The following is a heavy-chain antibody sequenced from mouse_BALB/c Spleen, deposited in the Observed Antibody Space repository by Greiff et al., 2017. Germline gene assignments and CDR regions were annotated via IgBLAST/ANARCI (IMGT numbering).Heavy chain of an antibody. CDR1: GYSITSDYA. CDR2: ISYSGST. V-gene: IGHV3-2*02. D-gene: IGHD2-4*01. J-gene: IGHJ3*01. Sequence: VQLKESGPGLVKPSQSLSLTCTVTGYSITSDYAWNWIRQFPGNKLEWMGYISYSGSTSYNPSLKSRISITRDTSKNQFFLQLNSVTTEDTATYYCARSGTMITTVFAYWGQGTLVTVSA. CDR3: ARSGTMITTVFAY.